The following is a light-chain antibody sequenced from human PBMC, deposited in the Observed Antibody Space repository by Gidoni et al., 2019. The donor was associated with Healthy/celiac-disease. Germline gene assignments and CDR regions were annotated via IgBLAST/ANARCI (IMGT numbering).Light chain of an antibody. V-gene: IGKV3-20*01. CDR2: GAS. Sequence: EIVLTQSPGTLSLSPGERATLSGRASQSVSSSYLAWYQQKPGQAPRLRIYGASSRATGIPDRFSGSGSGTDFTLTISRLEPEDFAVYSCQQYGSSPITFGQGTRLEIK. CDR1: QSVSSSY. CDR3: QQYGSSPIT. J-gene: IGKJ5*01.